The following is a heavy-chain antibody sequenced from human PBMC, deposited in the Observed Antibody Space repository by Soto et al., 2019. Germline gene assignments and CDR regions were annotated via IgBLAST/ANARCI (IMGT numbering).Heavy chain of an antibody. V-gene: IGHV4-31*03. D-gene: IGHD5-12*01. CDR3: GRRIVATETFDY. Sequence: PSETLSLTCTVSGGSISSGGYYWSWIRQHPGKGLECVGYIYYSGSTYYNPSLKSRVTISVDTSKNQFSLKLSSVTAADTAVYYCGRRIVATETFDYWGQGTLVTVSS. J-gene: IGHJ4*02. CDR1: GGSISSGGYY. CDR2: IYYSGST.